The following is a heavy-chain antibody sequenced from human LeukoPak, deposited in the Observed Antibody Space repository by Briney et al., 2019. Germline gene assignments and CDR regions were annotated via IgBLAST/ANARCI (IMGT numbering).Heavy chain of an antibody. Sequence: PGGSLRLSCAASGFIFSSYELTWVRRAPGKGLEWVSAISGSGISKYYADSVKGRFTISRDNSKNTLYLQMNSLRAEDTAVYYCAKDEQWLPDYWGQGTLVTVSS. CDR3: AKDEQWLPDY. CDR2: ISGSGISK. CDR1: GFIFSSYE. D-gene: IGHD6-19*01. V-gene: IGHV3-23*01. J-gene: IGHJ4*02.